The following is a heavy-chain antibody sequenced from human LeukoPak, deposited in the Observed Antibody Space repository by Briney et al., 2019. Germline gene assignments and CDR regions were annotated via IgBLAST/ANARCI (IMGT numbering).Heavy chain of an antibody. V-gene: IGHV3-66*01. CDR2: IYSGGDT. Sequence: GGSLRLSCAASGFTVSSNYMSWVRQAPGKGLEWVSIIYSGGDTYYADSVKGRFTISRDNSKNTLYLQMTSVRAEDTAVYYCARATIKVTPSDGGDYWGQGTLVTVSS. CDR1: GFTVSSNY. J-gene: IGHJ4*02. D-gene: IGHD5-24*01. CDR3: ARATIKVTPSDGGDY.